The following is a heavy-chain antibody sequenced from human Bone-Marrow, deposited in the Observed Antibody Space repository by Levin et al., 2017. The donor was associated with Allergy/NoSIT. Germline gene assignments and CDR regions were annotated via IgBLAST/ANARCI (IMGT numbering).Heavy chain of an antibody. CDR1: GFSFEDFA. CDR2: MSDSDETL. J-gene: IGHJ5*02. CDR3: AKAPSSYSLHDWFDP. Sequence: PSGGSLRLSCVGSGFSFEDFAMHWVRQAPGKGLEWVSGMSDSDETLGYVDSVKGRFTVSRDDAKSSLYLQMNSLRPEDTAVYYCAKAPSSYSLHDWFDPWGQGTLVTVSS. V-gene: IGHV3-9*01. D-gene: IGHD3-3*01.